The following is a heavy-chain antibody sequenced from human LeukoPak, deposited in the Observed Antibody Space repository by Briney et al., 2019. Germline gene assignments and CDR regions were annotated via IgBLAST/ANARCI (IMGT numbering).Heavy chain of an antibody. V-gene: IGHV4-38-2*01. CDR2: LYHPDST. D-gene: IGHD2-2*01. CDR3: ARQYDSYFYYYLDL. CDR1: GGAFSGYY. Sequence: SETLSLTCAVYGGAFSGYYWVWIRQPPGKGLEWIGSLYHPDSTYYNPSLKSRVTMSVDTSRNQFSLRLSFVTAADTAVYYSARQYDSYFYYYLDLWGTGTTVTVSS. J-gene: IGHJ6*03.